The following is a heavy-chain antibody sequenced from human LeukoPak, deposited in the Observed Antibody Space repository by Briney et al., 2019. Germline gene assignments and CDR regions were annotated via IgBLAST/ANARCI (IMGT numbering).Heavy chain of an antibody. CDR2: IKQDGSEK. V-gene: IGHV3-7*03. D-gene: IGHD3-10*01. CDR3: AREKLLWFGELRAFDI. CDR1: GFTFSSYW. Sequence: TGGSLRLSCAASGFTFSSYWMSWVRQAPGKGLEWVANIKQDGSEKYYVDSVKGRFTTSRDNAKNSLYLQMNSLRAEDTAVYYCAREKLLWFGELRAFDIWGQGTMVTVSS. J-gene: IGHJ3*02.